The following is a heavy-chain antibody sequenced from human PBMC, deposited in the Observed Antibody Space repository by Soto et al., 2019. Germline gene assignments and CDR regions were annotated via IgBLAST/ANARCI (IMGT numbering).Heavy chain of an antibody. CDR1: GYSISSGYY. CDR3: ARDDIMVYATPNLYGGKDYYYGMDV. D-gene: IGHD2-8*01. Sequence: SETLSLTCAVSGYSISSGYYWGWIRQPPGKGLEWIGSIYHSGSTYYNPSLKSRVTISVDTSKNQFSLKLSSVTAADTAVYYCARDDIMVYATPNLYGGKDYYYGMDVWGQGTTVTVSS. CDR2: IYHSGST. J-gene: IGHJ6*02. V-gene: IGHV4-38-2*02.